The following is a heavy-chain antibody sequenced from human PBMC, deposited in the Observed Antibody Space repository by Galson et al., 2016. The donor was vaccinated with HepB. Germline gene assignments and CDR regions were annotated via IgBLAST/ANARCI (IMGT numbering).Heavy chain of an antibody. Sequence: CAISGDSVSSITGVWNWIRQTPSRGLEWLGRTYYRSTWNNHYAESVRGRIAINPDISKNQFSLQLESVTPEDTGIYFCARDSPGNSFFDFWGQGTLVTVSS. V-gene: IGHV6-1*01. CDR2: TYYRSTWNN. CDR3: ARDSPGNSFFDF. CDR1: GDSVSSITGV. J-gene: IGHJ4*02. D-gene: IGHD1/OR15-1a*01.